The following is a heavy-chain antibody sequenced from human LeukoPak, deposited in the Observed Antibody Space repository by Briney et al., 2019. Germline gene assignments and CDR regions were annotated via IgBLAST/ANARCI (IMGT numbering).Heavy chain of an antibody. J-gene: IGHJ5*02. D-gene: IGHD1/OR15-1a*01. CDR1: GFTFNNFP. Sequence: GGSLRLSCAASGFTFNNFPMSWVRQAPGKGLEWVSAINPSGGDTYFPDSVRGRFTISRDNSKNTVYLQMDSLRVEDTAIYYCAKPEGTPSAWFDPWGQGTLVTVSS. CDR2: INPSGGDT. CDR3: AKPEGTPSAWFDP. V-gene: IGHV3-23*01.